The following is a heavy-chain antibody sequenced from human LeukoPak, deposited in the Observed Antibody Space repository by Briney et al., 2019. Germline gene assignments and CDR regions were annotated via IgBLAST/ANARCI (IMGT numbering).Heavy chain of an antibody. CDR2: IKQDGSEK. D-gene: IGHD3-9*01. CDR3: ARDPEWHDILTGYYGY. V-gene: IGHV3-7*01. J-gene: IGHJ4*02. CDR1: GFTFSSYW. Sequence: PGGSLRLSCAASGFTFSSYWMSWVRQAPGKGLEWVANIKQDGSEKYHVDSVKGRFTISRDNAKNSLYLQMNSLRAEDTAVYYCARDPEWHDILTGYYGYWGQGTLVTVSS.